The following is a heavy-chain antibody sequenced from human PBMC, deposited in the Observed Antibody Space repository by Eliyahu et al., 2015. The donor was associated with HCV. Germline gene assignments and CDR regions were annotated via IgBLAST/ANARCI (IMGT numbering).Heavy chain of an antibody. D-gene: IGHD3/OR15-3a*01. CDR2: IYWDDDK. Sequence: QITLKESGPTLVKPTQTLTLTCTFSGFSLSTSGVGVGWIRQPPGKALEWLALIYWDDDKRYSPSLKSRLTITKDTSKNQVVLTMTNMDPVDTATYYCAHQRGSHYWTGYYYFDYWGQGTLVTVSS. V-gene: IGHV2-5*02. CDR1: GFSLSTSGVG. CDR3: AHQRGSHYWTGYYYFDY. J-gene: IGHJ4*02.